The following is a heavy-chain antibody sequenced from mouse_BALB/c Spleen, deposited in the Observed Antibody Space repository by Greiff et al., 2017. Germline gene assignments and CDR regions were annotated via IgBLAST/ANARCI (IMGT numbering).Heavy chain of an antibody. D-gene: IGHD2-14*01. CDR2: ISSGGST. Sequence: EVHLVESGGGLVKPGGSLKLSCAASGFTFSCYAMSWVRQTPEKRLEWVASISSGGSTYYPDSVKGRFTISRDNARNILYLQMSSLRSEDTAMYYCARAYYRYDEPLYYAMDYWGQGTSVTVSS. CDR1: GFTFSCYA. CDR3: ARAYYRYDEPLYYAMDY. V-gene: IGHV5-6-5*01. J-gene: IGHJ4*01.